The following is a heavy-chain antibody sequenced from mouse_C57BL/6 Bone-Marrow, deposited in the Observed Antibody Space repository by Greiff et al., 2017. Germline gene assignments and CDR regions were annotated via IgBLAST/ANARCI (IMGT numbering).Heavy chain of an antibody. D-gene: IGHD2-12*01. CDR2: IDPENGDT. J-gene: IGHJ4*01. Sequence: VQLQQSGAELVRPGASVKLSCTASGFNIKDDYMHWVKQRPEQGLEWIGWIDPENGDTEYASKFQGKATITADTAYNTAYLQLSRLTSEDSAFYYCTTFRYDRVTDAMDYWGQGTSVP. CDR3: TTFRYDRVTDAMDY. V-gene: IGHV14-4*01. CDR1: GFNIKDDY.